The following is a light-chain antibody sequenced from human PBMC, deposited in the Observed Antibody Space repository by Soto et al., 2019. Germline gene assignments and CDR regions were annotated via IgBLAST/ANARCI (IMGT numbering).Light chain of an antibody. CDR2: GAS. CDR3: QQYNNWPWT. Sequence: EIVMTQSQAPLSVSPGERATLSCRARQSVSSNLAWYQQKPAQAPRLLIYGASTRANGVPARFSGSGSGTEFTLTISGLQSEDFAVYYCQQYNNWPWTFGQGTKVEIK. V-gene: IGKV3-15*01. CDR1: QSVSSN. J-gene: IGKJ1*01.